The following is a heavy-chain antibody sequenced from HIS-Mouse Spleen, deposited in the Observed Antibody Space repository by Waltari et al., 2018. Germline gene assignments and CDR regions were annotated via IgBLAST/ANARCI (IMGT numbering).Heavy chain of an antibody. D-gene: IGHD3-16*01. CDR2: INHSGST. J-gene: IGHJ4*02. V-gene: IGHV4-34*01. Sequence: QVQLQQWGAGLLKPSETLSLTCAVYGGSFSGYYWSWIRQPPGKGLEWIGEINHSGSTNYNPSLKSRVTISVDTSKNQVSLKLSSVTAADTAVYYCARGPQAGGQDYWGQGTLVTVSS. CDR3: ARGPQAGGQDY. CDR1: GGSFSGYY.